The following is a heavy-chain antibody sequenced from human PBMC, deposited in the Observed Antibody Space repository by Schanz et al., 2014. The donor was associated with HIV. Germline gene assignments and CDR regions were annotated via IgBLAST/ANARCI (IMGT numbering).Heavy chain of an antibody. V-gene: IGHV3-21*01. Sequence: EVQLVESGGGLIQPGGSLRLSCAASGFIVSSNYMSWVRQAPGKGLEWVSFISGNSRYIYYAESVKGRFTISRDNAKNSLYLQMNFMRAEDTAVYYCARDSGSYVYFDDWGQGTLVTVSS. CDR3: ARDSGSYVYFDD. CDR1: GFIVSSNY. D-gene: IGHD1-26*01. CDR2: ISGNSRYI. J-gene: IGHJ4*02.